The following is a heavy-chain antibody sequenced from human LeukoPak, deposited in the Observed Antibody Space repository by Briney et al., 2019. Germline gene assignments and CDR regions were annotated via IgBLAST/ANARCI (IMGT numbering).Heavy chain of an antibody. CDR3: ARAGCSGGSCYKYYYGMDV. CDR2: IYYSGST. CDR1: GGSISSYY. J-gene: IGHJ6*02. V-gene: IGHV4-59*12. D-gene: IGHD2-15*01. Sequence: PSETLSLTCTVSGGSISSYYWSWIRQPPGKGLEWIGYIYYSGSTNCNPSLKSRVTISVDTSKNQFSLKLNSVTAADTAVYYCARAGCSGGSCYKYYYGMDVWGQGTTVTVSS.